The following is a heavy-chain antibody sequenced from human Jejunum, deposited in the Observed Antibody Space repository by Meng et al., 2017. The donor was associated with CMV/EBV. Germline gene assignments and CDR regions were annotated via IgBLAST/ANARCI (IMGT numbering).Heavy chain of an antibody. CDR1: GFPVGNDF. J-gene: IGHJ6*02. V-gene: IGHV3-53*01. CDR3: ARADLHTHMDV. Sequence: FCAGSGFPVGNDFVAWVRQAPGKGLEWVSIIYNVGGTYYADSVRARFTISRDTSKNTVFLHMNNLRVDDTAVYYCARADLHTHMDVWGQGTTVTVSS. CDR2: IYNVGGT.